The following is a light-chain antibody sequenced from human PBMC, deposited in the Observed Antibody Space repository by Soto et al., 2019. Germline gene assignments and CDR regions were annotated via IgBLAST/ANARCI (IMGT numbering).Light chain of an antibody. CDR2: DVS. CDR1: SSDVGSYNY. V-gene: IGLV2-14*01. Sequence: QSALTQPASVSGSPGQSITISCTGTSSDVGSYNYVSWYQQHPGKAPKLMIYDVSNRPSGVSDGFSGSKSGNTASLTISGLQAEDEADYYCSSYISSSTSVVFGGGTKLTVL. CDR3: SSYISSSTSVV. J-gene: IGLJ2*01.